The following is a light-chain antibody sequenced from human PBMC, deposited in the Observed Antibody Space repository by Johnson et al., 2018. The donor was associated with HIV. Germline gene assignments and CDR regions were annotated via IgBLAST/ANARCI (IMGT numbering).Light chain of an antibody. J-gene: IGLJ1*01. Sequence: QSVLTQPPSVSAAPGQMVSISCSGSSSNIGKNYVSWYQQFPGTAPKLLIHENKKRPSGIPDRFSGSKSGTSATLDITGLQTGDEADYYCGTWDSSPGAWVFGTGTKVTVL. CDR2: ENK. CDR3: GTWDSSPGAWV. CDR1: SSNIGKNY. V-gene: IGLV1-51*02.